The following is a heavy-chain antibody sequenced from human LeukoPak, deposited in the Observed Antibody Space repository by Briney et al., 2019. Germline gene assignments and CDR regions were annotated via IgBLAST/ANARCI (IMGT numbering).Heavy chain of an antibody. CDR1: GYTFTSYF. V-gene: IGHV1-46*01. J-gene: IGHJ4*02. Sequence: APVKVSCKASGYTFTSYFMHWVRQAPGQGLEWMGIINPNGGSTRYAQKFQGRVTMTRDTSTSTVFIELSSLRSEDTAVYYCARGIGNGYRLFDYWGQGTLVTVSS. D-gene: IGHD5-24*01. CDR3: ARGIGNGYRLFDY. CDR2: INPNGGST.